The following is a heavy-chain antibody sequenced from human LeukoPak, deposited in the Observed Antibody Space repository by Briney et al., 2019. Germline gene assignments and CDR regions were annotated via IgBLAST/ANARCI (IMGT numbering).Heavy chain of an antibody. Sequence: GGSLRLSCAASGFTFSSYAMSWVRQAPGKGLEWVSAISGSGGSTYYADSVKGRFTISRDNSKNTLYLQMNSLRAEDTAVYYCAKGPKRLRFLERSRAAMYYFDYWGQGTLVTVSS. J-gene: IGHJ4*02. V-gene: IGHV3-23*01. CDR1: GFTFSSYA. CDR3: AKGPKRLRFLERSRAAMYYFDY. CDR2: ISGSGGST. D-gene: IGHD3-3*01.